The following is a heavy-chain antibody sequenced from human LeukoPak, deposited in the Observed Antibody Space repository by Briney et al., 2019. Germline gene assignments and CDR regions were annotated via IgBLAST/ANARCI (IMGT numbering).Heavy chain of an antibody. CDR3: TRARSGSYFDY. V-gene: IGHV3-74*01. D-gene: IGHD1-26*01. CDR2: INTDGSTT. J-gene: IGHJ4*02. CDR1: GFTFSSYW. Sequence: RTGGSLRLSCAASGFTFSSYWMHWVRQAPGKGLVWVSRINTDGSTTTYADSVKGQFTISRDSAKNTLYLQMNSLRAEDTAVYYCTRARSGSYFDYWGQGTLVTVST.